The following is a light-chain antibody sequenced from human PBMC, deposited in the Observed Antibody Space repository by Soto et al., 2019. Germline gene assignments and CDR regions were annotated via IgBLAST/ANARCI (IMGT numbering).Light chain of an antibody. CDR3: QQYTDRPRT. CDR1: QSVSGY. Sequence: EIVMTQSPVTLSLSPGERATLSCRASQSVSGYLAWYQQKPGQAPRLLIYDASTRATGIPARFSGSVSGTEFTLTISGLQSEDFAVYFCQQYTDRPRTFGQGTKVDIK. CDR2: DAS. V-gene: IGKV3D-15*01. J-gene: IGKJ1*01.